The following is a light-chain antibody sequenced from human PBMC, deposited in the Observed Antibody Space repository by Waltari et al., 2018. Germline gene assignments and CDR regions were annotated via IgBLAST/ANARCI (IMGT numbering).Light chain of an antibody. V-gene: IGLV8-61*01. CDR2: KGN. Sequence: QTVVNQEPLLSVSPGGTVPPTLAFSLCPGPFSSLPPWYQQTPGQAPRTLMYKGNSRSSGVPDRFSGSILGNKAALTITGAQAEDESDYYCSLYMGSGIWVFGGGTKLTVL. J-gene: IGLJ3*02. CDR1: LCPGPFSSL. CDR3: SLYMGSGIWV.